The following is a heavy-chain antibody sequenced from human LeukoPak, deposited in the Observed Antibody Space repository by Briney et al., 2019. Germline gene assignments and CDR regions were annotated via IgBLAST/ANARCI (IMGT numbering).Heavy chain of an antibody. J-gene: IGHJ4*02. CDR2: ISSSGSTI. CDR3: ARERRYYDSSGYPDY. Sequence: GGSLRLSCAASGFTFSDYYMSWIRQAPGKGLEWVSYISSSGSTIYYADSVKGRFTISRDNAKNSLYLQMNSLRAEDTAVYYCARERRYYDSSGYPDYWGQGTLVTVSS. D-gene: IGHD3-22*01. CDR1: GFTFSDYY. V-gene: IGHV3-11*01.